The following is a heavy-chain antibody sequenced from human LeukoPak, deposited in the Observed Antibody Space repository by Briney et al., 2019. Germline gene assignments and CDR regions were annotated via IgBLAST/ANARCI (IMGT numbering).Heavy chain of an antibody. Sequence: SETLSLTCTVSGGSISSYYWSWIRQPPGKGLEWIGYIYYSGSTTYNPSLKSRVTISVDTSKNQFSLKLSSGTAADTAVYYCARDQDSSGYYLDYWGQGTLVTVSS. V-gene: IGHV4-59*01. CDR1: GGSISSYY. CDR2: IYYSGST. D-gene: IGHD3-22*01. CDR3: ARDQDSSGYYLDY. J-gene: IGHJ4*02.